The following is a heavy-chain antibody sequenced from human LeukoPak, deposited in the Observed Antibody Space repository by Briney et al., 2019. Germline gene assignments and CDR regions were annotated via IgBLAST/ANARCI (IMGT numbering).Heavy chain of an antibody. CDR2: IFHSGST. Sequence: SGTLSLTCAVSGGSIGASINSPNWWSWVRQPPGKGLEWIGEIFHSGSTNYNPSLKSRVTISVDTSKNQFSLKLSSVTAADTAVYYCASVPGSLAVAGAFDYWGQGTLVTVSS. V-gene: IGHV4-4*02. CDR1: GGSIGASINSPNW. D-gene: IGHD6-19*01. J-gene: IGHJ4*02. CDR3: ASVPGSLAVAGAFDY.